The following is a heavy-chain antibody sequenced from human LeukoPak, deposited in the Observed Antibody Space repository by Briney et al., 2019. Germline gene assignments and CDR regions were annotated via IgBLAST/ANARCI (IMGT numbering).Heavy chain of an antibody. J-gene: IGHJ4*02. D-gene: IGHD2-15*01. CDR1: GYTLTELS. Sequence: ASVKVSCKVSGYTLTELSMHWVRQAPGKGLEWMGGFDPEDGETIYAQKFQGRVTMTEDTSTDTAYMELRSLRSEDTAVYYCARAPRVVVAANVDYWGQGTLVTVSS. V-gene: IGHV1-24*01. CDR3: ARAPRVVVAANVDY. CDR2: FDPEDGET.